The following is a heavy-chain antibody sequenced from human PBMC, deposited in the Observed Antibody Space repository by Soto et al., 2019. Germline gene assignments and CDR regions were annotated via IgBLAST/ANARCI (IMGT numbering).Heavy chain of an antibody. Sequence: SETLSLTCTVSGGSIISGSYYWGWIRQPPGKGLEWIGSIYYSGSTYYNPSLKSRVTISVDTSKNQFSLKLSSVSAADTAVYYCARQNPITISSDYWGQGTLVTVSS. D-gene: IGHD3-9*01. CDR1: GGSIISGSYY. J-gene: IGHJ4*02. CDR3: ARQNPITISSDY. V-gene: IGHV4-39*01. CDR2: IYYSGST.